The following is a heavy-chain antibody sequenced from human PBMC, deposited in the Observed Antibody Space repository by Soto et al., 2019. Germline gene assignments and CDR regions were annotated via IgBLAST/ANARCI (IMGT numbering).Heavy chain of an antibody. V-gene: IGHV4-39*07. D-gene: IGHD6-13*01. CDR3: ARIGQQLRYYFDF. CDR2: IYYSGST. CDR1: GGSISSSSYY. Sequence: SETLSLTCTVSGGSISSSSYYWGWIRQPPGKGLEWIGSIYYSGSTYYNPSLKSRVTISVDTSKNQFSLKLSSVTAADTAVYYCARIGQQLRYYFDFWGPGALVT. J-gene: IGHJ4*02.